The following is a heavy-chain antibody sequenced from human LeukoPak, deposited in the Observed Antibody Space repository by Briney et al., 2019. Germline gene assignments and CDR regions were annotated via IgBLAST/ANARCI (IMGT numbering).Heavy chain of an antibody. CDR3: ARIHSNYPFDI. D-gene: IGHD4-11*01. Sequence: PGGSLRLSCAASGFTFSSYSMNWVRQAPGKGLEWVSSISSSSSYISYADSVKARFTISRDNAKNSLYLQMNSLRAEDTAVYYCARIHSNYPFDIWGQGTMVTVSS. J-gene: IGHJ3*02. CDR1: GFTFSSYS. CDR2: ISSSSSYI. V-gene: IGHV3-21*01.